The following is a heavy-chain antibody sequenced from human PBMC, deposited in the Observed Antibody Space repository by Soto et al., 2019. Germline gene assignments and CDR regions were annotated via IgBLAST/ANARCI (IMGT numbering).Heavy chain of an antibody. CDR1: ESTFSSSF. CDR3: TRGLTTRTYYK. V-gene: IGHV1-46*04. D-gene: IGHD3-10*01. Sequence: QVQLVQSGADVKKPGTSVKISCTSSESTFSSSFVHWVRQSSGQGFEWMGIINPGGDSATYAQKLRGRLSVTRDTTANTVYLELSRLTTQDTAIYYCTRGLTTRTYYKWGQGTLVTVSS. CDR2: INPGGDSA. J-gene: IGHJ4*02.